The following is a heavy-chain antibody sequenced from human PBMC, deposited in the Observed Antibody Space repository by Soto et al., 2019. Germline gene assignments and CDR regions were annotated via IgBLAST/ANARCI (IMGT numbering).Heavy chain of an antibody. J-gene: IGHJ6*02. CDR3: ARGEDAFFYYGLDV. Sequence: SETLSLTCTVSGGSITSSYWSWIRRPPGKGLEWIAYIYDTGISGYTPSTSYNPSLNSRVTMSVDTSTSQFSLTSTSVTAADTAVYYCARGEDAFFYYGLDVWGQGITVTVSS. V-gene: IGHV4-59*01. CDR2: IYDTGISGYTPST. CDR1: GGSITSSY.